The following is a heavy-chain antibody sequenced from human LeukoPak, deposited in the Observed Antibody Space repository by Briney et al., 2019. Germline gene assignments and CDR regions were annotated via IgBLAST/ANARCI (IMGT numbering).Heavy chain of an antibody. CDR2: IYYSGST. V-gene: IGHV4-39*02. CDR3: ARDLVKIQYYYGSGSFVRGFDI. D-gene: IGHD3-10*01. Sequence: TSETLSLTCTVSGGSISSSSYYWGWIRQPPGKGLEWIGSIYYSGSTYYNPSLKSRVTISVDTSKNQFSLKLSSVTAADTAVYYCARDLVKIQYYYGSGSFVRGFDIWGQGTMVTVSS. J-gene: IGHJ3*02. CDR1: GGSISSSSYY.